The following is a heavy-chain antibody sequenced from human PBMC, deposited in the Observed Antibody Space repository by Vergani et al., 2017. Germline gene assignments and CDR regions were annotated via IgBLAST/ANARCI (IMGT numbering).Heavy chain of an antibody. J-gene: IGHJ5*02. CDR2: FDPEDGET. CDR1: GYTLTELS. V-gene: IGHV1-24*01. D-gene: IGHD6-13*01. Sequence: QVQLVQSGAEVKKPGASVKVSCKVSGYTLTELSMHWVRQAPGKGLEWMGGFDPEDGETIYAQKFQGRVTMTEDTSTDTAYMELSSLRSEDTAVYYCAVHAAFSPDSSSWLDWFDPWGQGTLVTVSS. CDR3: AVHAAFSPDSSSWLDWFDP.